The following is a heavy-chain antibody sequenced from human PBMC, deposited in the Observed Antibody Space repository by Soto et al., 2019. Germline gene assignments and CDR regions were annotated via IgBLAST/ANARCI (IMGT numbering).Heavy chain of an antibody. V-gene: IGHV1-69*01. D-gene: IGHD2-2*02. CDR3: ARSLGYCSSTSCYTAPINYYYGMDV. J-gene: IGHJ6*02. CDR2: IIPIFGTA. CDR1: GGTFSSYA. Sequence: QVQLVQSGAEVKKPGSSVKVSCKASGGTFSSYAISWVRQAPGQGLEWMGGIIPIFGTANYAQKFQGRVTITADESTSTAYMELSSLRSEDTAVYYCARSLGYCSSTSCYTAPINYYYGMDVWGQGTTVTVSS.